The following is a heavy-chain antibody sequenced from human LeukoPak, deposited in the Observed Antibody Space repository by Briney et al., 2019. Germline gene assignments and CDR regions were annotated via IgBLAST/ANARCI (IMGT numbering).Heavy chain of an antibody. D-gene: IGHD5-18*01. CDR3: AKHPGYSYGTFDC. V-gene: IGHV3-23*01. CDR2: ISGSGGST. CDR1: GFTFSSYA. J-gene: IGHJ4*02. Sequence: GGSLRLSCAASGFTFSSYAMSWVRQAPGKRLEWVSAISGSGGSTYYADSVKGRFTISRDNSKNTLYLQMNSLRAEDTAVYYCAKHPGYSYGTFDCWGQGTLVTVSS.